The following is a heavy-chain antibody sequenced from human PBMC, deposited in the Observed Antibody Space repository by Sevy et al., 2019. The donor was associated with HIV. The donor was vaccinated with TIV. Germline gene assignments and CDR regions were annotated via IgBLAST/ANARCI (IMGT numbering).Heavy chain of an antibody. D-gene: IGHD6-19*01. CDR2: IYSGGST. CDR3: ARARADIAVAGTPGAFDI. J-gene: IGHJ3*02. V-gene: IGHV3-66*02. Sequence: GGSLRLSCAASGFTVSSNYMSWVRQAPGKGLEWVSVIYSGGSTYYADSVKGRFTISRDNSKNTLYLQMNSLRAEDTAVYYCARARADIAVAGTPGAFDIWGQGTMVTVSS. CDR1: GFTVSSNY.